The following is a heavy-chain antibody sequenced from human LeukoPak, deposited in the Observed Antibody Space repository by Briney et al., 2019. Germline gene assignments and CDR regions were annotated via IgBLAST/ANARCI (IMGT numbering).Heavy chain of an antibody. CDR1: GGTFSSYA. J-gene: IGHJ4*02. V-gene: IGHV1-69*01. CDR3: WSPMVRGVANDY. Sequence: SVKVSCKASGGTFSSYAISWVRQAPGQGLEWMGGIIPIFGTANYAQKFQGRVTITADESTSTAYMELSSLRSEDTAVYYCWSPMVRGVANDYWGQGTLVTVSS. CDR2: IIPIFGTA. D-gene: IGHD3-10*01.